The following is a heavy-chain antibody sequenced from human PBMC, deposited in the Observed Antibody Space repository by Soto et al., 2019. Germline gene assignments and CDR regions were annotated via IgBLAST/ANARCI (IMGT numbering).Heavy chain of an antibody. CDR3: VKGNNGNSYGYLC. CDR1: GLTFTTYN. V-gene: IGHV3-48*02. Sequence: EVQLVESGGGLVQPGGSLRLSCAVSGLTFTTYNFNWVRQAPGKGLEWISFINPGSVTRHYADSVKGGFTISRDNAKNSLYMQINSQSDVDTAMYYCVKGNNGNSYGYLCWGQSALVNVSS. D-gene: IGHD3-22*01. CDR2: INPGSVTR. J-gene: IGHJ1*01.